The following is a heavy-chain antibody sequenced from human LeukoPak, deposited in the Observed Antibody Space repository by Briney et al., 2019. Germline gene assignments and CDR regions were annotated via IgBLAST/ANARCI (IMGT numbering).Heavy chain of an antibody. D-gene: IGHD2-15*01. CDR1: GGSISSNY. CDR3: ARESTGGAFDI. J-gene: IGHJ3*02. V-gene: IGHV4-4*07. CDR2: IYTSGST. Sequence: PSGTLSLTCAVSGGSISSNYWSWSRQPAGKGREWIGRIYTSGSTNYNPSLKSRVTMSVDTSKNQFSLKLSSVTAADTAVYYCARESTGGAFDIWGQGTMVTVSS.